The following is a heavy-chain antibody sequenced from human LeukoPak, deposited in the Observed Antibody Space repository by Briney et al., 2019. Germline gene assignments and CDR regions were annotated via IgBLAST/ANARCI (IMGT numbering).Heavy chain of an antibody. CDR2: ISYDGSNK. CDR1: GFTFSSYG. CDR3: AKDPSPTTVTTAA. Sequence: GGSLRLSCAASGFTFSSYGMRWVRQAPGKGLEWVAVISYDGSNKYYADSVKGRFTISRDNSKNTLYLQMNSLRAEDAAVYYCAKDPSPTTVTTAAWGQGTLVTVSS. D-gene: IGHD4-17*01. V-gene: IGHV3-30*18. J-gene: IGHJ5*02.